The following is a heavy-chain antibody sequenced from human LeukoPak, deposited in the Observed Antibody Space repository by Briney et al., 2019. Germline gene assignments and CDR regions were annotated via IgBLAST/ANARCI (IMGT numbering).Heavy chain of an antibody. V-gene: IGHV1-2*02. Sequence: GSSVKVSCKASGYTFSGFYIHWVRQAPGQALEYAGWITPKSGDTYSPQRFQGRVTMTRDASISTAYMELSSLRSDDTAVYFCARVRLADERAWAYWGQGTLVTVSS. CDR3: ARVRLADERAWAY. CDR2: ITPKSGDT. CDR1: GYTFSGFY. J-gene: IGHJ4*02. D-gene: IGHD3-3*02.